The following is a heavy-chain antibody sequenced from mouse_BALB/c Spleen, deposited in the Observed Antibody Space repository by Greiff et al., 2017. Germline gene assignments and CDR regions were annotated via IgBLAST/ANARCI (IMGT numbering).Heavy chain of an antibody. CDR1: GYTFTSYW. J-gene: IGHJ3*01. Sequence: QVQLQQPGAELVKPGASVKLSCKASGYTFTSYWMHWVKQRPGQGLEWIGEIDPSDSYTNYNQKFKGKATLTVDKSSSTAYMQLSSLTSVDSAVYYCARQYGNPGGANGGQGTLVTVSA. CDR2: IDPSDSYT. CDR3: ARQYGNPGGAN. D-gene: IGHD2-10*02. V-gene: IGHV1-69*02.